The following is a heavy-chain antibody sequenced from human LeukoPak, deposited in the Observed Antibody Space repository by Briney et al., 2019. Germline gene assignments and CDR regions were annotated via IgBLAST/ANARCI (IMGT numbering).Heavy chain of an antibody. D-gene: IGHD4-23*01. Sequence: GGSLRLSCAASGFTFSSYWMYWVRQAPGKGLVWVSRINSAGNSAFYADSVKGRFTISRDNAKNTLYLQMNSLRVEDTAMYYCARDDYGGIHWYFDSWGRGTLVTVSS. J-gene: IGHJ2*01. CDR2: INSAGNSA. V-gene: IGHV3-74*01. CDR1: GFTFSSYW. CDR3: ARDDYGGIHWYFDS.